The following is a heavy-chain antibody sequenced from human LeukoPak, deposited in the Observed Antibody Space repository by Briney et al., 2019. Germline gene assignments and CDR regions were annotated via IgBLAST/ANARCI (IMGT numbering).Heavy chain of an antibody. CDR2: ISSSTSYI. CDR3: ARATNGRFDI. Sequence: GGSLRLSCAASGFTFSSYSMNWVRQAPGKGLEWVSFISSSTSYISYADSVKGRFTISRDNAKSSLWLQMNSLRAEDTTVYYCARATNGRFDIWGQGTMVTVSS. D-gene: IGHD2-8*01. J-gene: IGHJ3*02. V-gene: IGHV3-21*01. CDR1: GFTFSSYS.